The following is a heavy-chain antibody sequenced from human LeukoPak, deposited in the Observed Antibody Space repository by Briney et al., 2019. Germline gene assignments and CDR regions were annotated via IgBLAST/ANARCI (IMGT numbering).Heavy chain of an antibody. CDR2: INPNSGGT. J-gene: IGHJ4*02. CDR1: GYTFTGYY. D-gene: IGHD2-2*01. Sequence: GASMKVSCKASGYTFTGYYMHWVRQAPGQGLEWMGRINPNSGGTNYAQKFQGRVTMTRDTSISTAYMELSRLRSDDTAVYYCASEGYCSSTSCYWGNYWGQGTLVTVSS. CDR3: ASEGYCSSTSCYWGNY. V-gene: IGHV1-2*06.